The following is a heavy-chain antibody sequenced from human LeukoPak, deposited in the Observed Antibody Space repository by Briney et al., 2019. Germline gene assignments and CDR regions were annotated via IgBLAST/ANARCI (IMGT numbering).Heavy chain of an antibody. V-gene: IGHV3-48*03. CDR2: ISSSGSTI. J-gene: IGHJ5*02. CDR1: GFTFSSYE. Sequence: GSLRLSCAASGFTFSSYEMNWVRQAPGKGLEWVSYISSSGSTIYYADSVKGRFTISRDNAKNSLYLQMNSLRAEDTAVYYCAREPSGYCSSTSCYHWFDPWGQGTLVTVSS. D-gene: IGHD2-2*03. CDR3: AREPSGYCSSTSCYHWFDP.